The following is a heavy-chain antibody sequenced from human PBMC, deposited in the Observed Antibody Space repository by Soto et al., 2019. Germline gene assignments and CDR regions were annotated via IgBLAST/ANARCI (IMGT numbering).Heavy chain of an antibody. Sequence: ASVKVSCKASGYTFTSYYMHWVRQAPGQGLEWMGIINPSGGSTSYAQKFQGRVTMTRDTSTSTVYMELSSLRSEDTAVYYCARIILPFEYSSSSGYFDYWGQGTLVTVSS. J-gene: IGHJ4*02. CDR2: INPSGGST. CDR3: ARIILPFEYSSSSGYFDY. V-gene: IGHV1-46*01. CDR1: GYTFTSYY. D-gene: IGHD6-6*01.